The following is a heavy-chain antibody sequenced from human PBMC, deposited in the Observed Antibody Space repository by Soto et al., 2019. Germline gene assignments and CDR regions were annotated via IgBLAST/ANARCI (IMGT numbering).Heavy chain of an antibody. CDR1: GFTFSSYG. V-gene: IGHV3-33*01. D-gene: IGHD5-12*01. J-gene: IGHJ6*02. CDR2: IWYDGSNK. Sequence: GGSLRLSCAASGFTFSSYGMHWVRQAPGKGLEWVAVIWYDGSNKYNAESVKGRFTISRDNSKNTRYLQMNSLRAEDTAVYYCARESPVEMATIHLATYYYGMDVWGQGTTVTVSS. CDR3: ARESPVEMATIHLATYYYGMDV.